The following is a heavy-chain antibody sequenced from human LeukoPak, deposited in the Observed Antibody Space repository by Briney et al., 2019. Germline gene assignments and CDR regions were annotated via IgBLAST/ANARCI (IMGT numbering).Heavy chain of an antibody. D-gene: IGHD3-10*01. V-gene: IGHV1-69*06. CDR3: AREPSTYYYGSGSRPGENWFDP. CDR1: GGTFSSYA. Sequence: SVKVSCKASGGTFSSYAISWARQAPGQGLEWMGGIIPIFGTANYAQKFQGRVTITADKSTSTAYMELSSLRSEDTAVYYCAREPSTYYYGSGSRPGENWFDPWGQGTLVTVSS. CDR2: IIPIFGTA. J-gene: IGHJ5*02.